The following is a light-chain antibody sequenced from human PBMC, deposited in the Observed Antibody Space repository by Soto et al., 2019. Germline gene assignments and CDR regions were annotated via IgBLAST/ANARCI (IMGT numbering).Light chain of an antibody. V-gene: IGKV3-20*01. CDR1: QSVSFSY. J-gene: IGKJ1*01. CDR2: GAS. Sequence: EIVLTQSPGTLSLSPGERATLACRASQSVSFSYLAWYQQKPVQAPRLLINGASSRATGIPDRFSGSGSGTDFSLTISRLEPADFAVYYCHQYSSSPTSTSGQNTKVEIK. CDR3: HQYSSSPTST.